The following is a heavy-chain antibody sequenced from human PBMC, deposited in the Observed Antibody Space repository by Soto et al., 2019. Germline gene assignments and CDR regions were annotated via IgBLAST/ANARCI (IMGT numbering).Heavy chain of an antibody. CDR2: IIPIPGTA. CDR1: GGTFSSYA. D-gene: IGHD2-2*01. V-gene: IGHV1-69*01. CDR3: ARSQGSSTSLEIYYYYYSGMDV. Sequence: QVQLVQSGAEVKKPGSSVKVSCKASGGTFSSYAISWVRQAPGQRLEWMGGIIPIPGTANYAQKFQGRVTITADESTSTAYMELSSLRSEDTAVYYCARSQGSSTSLEIYYYYYSGMDVWGQGTTVTVSS. J-gene: IGHJ6*02.